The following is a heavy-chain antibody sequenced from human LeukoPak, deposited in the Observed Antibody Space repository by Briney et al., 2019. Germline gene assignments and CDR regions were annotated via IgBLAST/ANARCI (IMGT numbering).Heavy chain of an antibody. CDR1: GFTFSSYA. CDR2: ISGSGGSK. D-gene: IGHD6-19*01. V-gene: IGHV3-23*01. Sequence: GGSLRLSCAASGFTFSSYAMSWVRQAPGKGLEWVSAISGSGGSKYYADSVKGRFTISRDNSKKTLYLQMNSLKTEDTAVYYCTRHTYSSGWNDYWGQGTLVTVSS. CDR3: TRHTYSSGWNDY. J-gene: IGHJ4*02.